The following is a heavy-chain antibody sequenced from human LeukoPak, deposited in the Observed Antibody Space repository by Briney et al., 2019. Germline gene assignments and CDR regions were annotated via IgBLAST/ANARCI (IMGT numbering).Heavy chain of an antibody. Sequence: ASVKVPCKASGYTFTSFGISWVRQAPGQGLEWMGWSSAYNGNTNYVQKFQGRVTMTTDTSTSTAYMEVRSLRSDDTAVYYCTRDLGVDTTMIFFDYWGQGSLVTVSS. J-gene: IGHJ4*02. CDR1: GYTFTSFG. CDR3: TRDLGVDTTMIFFDY. D-gene: IGHD5-18*01. V-gene: IGHV1-18*01. CDR2: SSAYNGNT.